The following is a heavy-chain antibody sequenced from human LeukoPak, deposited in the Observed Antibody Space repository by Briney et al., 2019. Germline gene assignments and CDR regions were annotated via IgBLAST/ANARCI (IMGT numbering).Heavy chain of an antibody. CDR3: AREAY. CDR1: GVSIGSHY. CDR2: VYNSGTT. V-gene: IGHV4-59*11. Sequence: SETLCLTCAVSGVSIGSHYWSWVRQSPGKGLEWIGCVYNSGTTVYNPYLTGRVTTSVETSKNKYSLNLRSVTAADAAVYYCAREAYWGQGILVTVSS. J-gene: IGHJ4*02.